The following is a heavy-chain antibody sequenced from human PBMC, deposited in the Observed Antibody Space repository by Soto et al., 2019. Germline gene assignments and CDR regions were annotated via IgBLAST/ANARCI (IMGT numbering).Heavy chain of an antibody. CDR2: IWYDGSNK. V-gene: IGHV3-33*01. Sequence: GGSLRLSCAVSGFTFSSYGMHWVRQAPGKGLEWVAVIWYDGSNKYYADSVKGRFTISRDNSKNTLYLQMNSLRAEDTAVYYCARDMYYDILTGYYKWGQYYYYGMDVWGQGTTVTVSS. CDR3: ARDMYYDILTGYYKWGQYYYYGMDV. CDR1: GFTFSSYG. J-gene: IGHJ6*02. D-gene: IGHD3-9*01.